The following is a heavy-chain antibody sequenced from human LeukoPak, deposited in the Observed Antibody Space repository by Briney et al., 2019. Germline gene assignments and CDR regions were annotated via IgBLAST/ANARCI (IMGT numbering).Heavy chain of an antibody. Sequence: PGGALTLSCAASGFIFSRTTMSWVRQTPGKGLEWVANIKPDGSEGYYLDSVKGRFTISRDNAKNSLYLRMNSLRAEDTAVYYCTRGTREPVWGQGTTVTVSS. D-gene: IGHD1-26*01. CDR2: IKPDGSEG. V-gene: IGHV3-7*05. J-gene: IGHJ6*02. CDR1: GFIFSRTT. CDR3: TRGTREPV.